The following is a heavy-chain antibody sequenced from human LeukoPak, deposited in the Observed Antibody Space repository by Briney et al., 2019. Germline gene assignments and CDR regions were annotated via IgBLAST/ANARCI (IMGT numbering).Heavy chain of an antibody. J-gene: IGHJ6*02. CDR2: VYYSGST. Sequence: PSETLPLTCTVSGGSISSYYWNWIRQPPGKGLEWIGYVYYSGSTNYNPSLKSRVTISVDTSKNQFSLKLSSVTAADTAVYYCARRPPVGYYGMDIWGQGTTVTVSS. CDR1: GGSISSYY. CDR3: ARRPPVGYYGMDI. V-gene: IGHV4-59*01. D-gene: IGHD1-14*01.